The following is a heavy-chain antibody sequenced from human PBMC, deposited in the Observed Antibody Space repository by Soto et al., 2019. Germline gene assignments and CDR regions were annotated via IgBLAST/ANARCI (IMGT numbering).Heavy chain of an antibody. J-gene: IGHJ4*02. V-gene: IGHV4-30-4*01. Sequence: SETLSLTCTVSGGSIKSSDYHWGWTRQSPAKGLEWIGYIHNSGTSFYNPSLRGRVTVTLDTSRSQFSLTLASVTAADTAVYYCVREERIAAPQLDYWGQGXPVTVSS. CDR1: GGSIKSSDYH. CDR3: VREERIAAPQLDY. CDR2: IHNSGTS. D-gene: IGHD6-6*01.